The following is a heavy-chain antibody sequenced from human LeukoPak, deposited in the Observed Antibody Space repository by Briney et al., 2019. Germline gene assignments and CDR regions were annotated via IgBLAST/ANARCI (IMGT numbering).Heavy chain of an antibody. J-gene: IGHJ4*02. D-gene: IGHD3-10*01. Sequence: GASVKVSCKASGYTFTRYAINWVRQATGQGLEWMGWISAYNGNTNYAQKLQGRVTMTTDTSTSTAYMELRSLRSDDTAVYYCARVVGVRGVITSLYYFDYWGQGTLVTVSS. V-gene: IGHV1-18*01. CDR3: ARVVGVRGVITSLYYFDY. CDR1: GYTFTRYA. CDR2: ISAYNGNT.